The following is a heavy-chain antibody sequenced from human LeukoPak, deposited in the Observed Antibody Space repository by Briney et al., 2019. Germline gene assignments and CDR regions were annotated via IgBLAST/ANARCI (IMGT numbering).Heavy chain of an antibody. CDR3: ARGLLTLVRGVSGEVNYYYYMDV. CDR2: GNQNGIT. J-gene: IGHJ6*03. D-gene: IGHD3-10*01. V-gene: IGHV4-34*01. Sequence: SETLSLTCAVSGTSLSGNYWTWIRQSPEKRLEWIGEGNQNGITTYNPSLQNRLTISLDRSKNQFSLRLTSVTAADKAVYYCARGLLTLVRGVSGEVNYYYYMDVWGNGTTVTVSS. CDR1: GTSLSGNY.